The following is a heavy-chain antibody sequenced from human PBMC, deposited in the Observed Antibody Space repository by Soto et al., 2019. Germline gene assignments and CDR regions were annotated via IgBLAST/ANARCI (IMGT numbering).Heavy chain of an antibody. CDR1: GGSISSGGYY. CDR3: ARGGGGRYSYGFPFDY. J-gene: IGHJ4*02. V-gene: IGHV4-31*03. Sequence: SETLSLTCTVSGGSISSGGYYWSWIRQHPGKGLEWIGYIYYSGSTYYNPSLKSRVTISVDTSKNQFSLKLSSVTAADTAVYYCARGGGGRYSYGFPFDYWGQGTLVTVSS. D-gene: IGHD5-18*01. CDR2: IYYSGST.